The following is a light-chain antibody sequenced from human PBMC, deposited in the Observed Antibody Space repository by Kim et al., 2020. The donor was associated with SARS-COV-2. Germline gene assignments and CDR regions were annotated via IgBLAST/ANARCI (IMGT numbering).Light chain of an antibody. J-gene: IGLJ1*01. CDR2: EVS. CDR3: SSYTTSNTFV. Sequence: QSALTQPPSVSGSPGQSVTISCTGTSSDFGRYNRVSWYQQPPGTAPKLIIYEVSNRPSGVPDRFSGSKSGNTASLTISVLQAEDEADYFCSSYTTSNTFVFGTGTKVTVL. V-gene: IGLV2-18*02. CDR1: SSDFGRYNR.